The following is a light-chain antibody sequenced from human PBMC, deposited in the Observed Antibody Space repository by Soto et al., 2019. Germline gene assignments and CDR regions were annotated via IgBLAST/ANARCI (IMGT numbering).Light chain of an antibody. V-gene: IGKV1-12*02. CDR3: QQANSFPFT. CDR2: AAS. Sequence: DIQMTQSPSSVSASIGDRVTITCRASQIIGSWLAWYQQKPGKAPTLLIYAASSLQSGVPSRFSGSGSGTDFTLTITSLQAEDSATYYRQQANSFPFTFGPGTKVHIK. J-gene: IGKJ3*01. CDR1: QIIGSW.